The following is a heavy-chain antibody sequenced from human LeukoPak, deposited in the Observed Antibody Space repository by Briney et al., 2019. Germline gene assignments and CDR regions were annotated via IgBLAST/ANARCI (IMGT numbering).Heavy chain of an antibody. CDR1: GGSISSGGYY. CDR3: ARGGRYYYGSGREVSFYYYGMDV. V-gene: IGHV4-31*03. J-gene: IGHJ6*02. D-gene: IGHD3-10*01. CDR2: IYYSGST. Sequence: PSETLSLTCTVSGGSISSGGYYWSWIRQHPGKGLEWIGYIYYSGSTYYNPSLKSRVTISVDTSKNQFSLKLSSVTAADTAVYYCARGGRYYYGSGREVSFYYYGMDVWGQGTTVTVSS.